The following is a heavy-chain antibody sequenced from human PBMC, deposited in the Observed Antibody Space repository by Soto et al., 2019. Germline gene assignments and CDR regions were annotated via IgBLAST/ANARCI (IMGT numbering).Heavy chain of an antibody. CDR2: LSGSGGST. V-gene: IGHV3-23*01. J-gene: IGHJ4*02. D-gene: IGHD4-17*01. CDR1: DSTFTTYA. Sequence: EVQLLESGGGLVNLGGSLRLPGQPPDSTFTTYALAGVPRAPGKGLGWVSALSGSGGSTHYADSVKGRFTISRDNSKNTLYLQMNSLRAEDTAVYYCAIDDYGVVYWGQGTLVTVSS. CDR3: AIDDYGVVY.